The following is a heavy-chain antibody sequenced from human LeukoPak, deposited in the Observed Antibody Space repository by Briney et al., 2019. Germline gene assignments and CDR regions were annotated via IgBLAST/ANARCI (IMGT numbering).Heavy chain of an antibody. V-gene: IGHV3-7*01. CDR1: GFTFSSYW. Sequence: PGGSLRLSCAASGFTFSSYWMSWVRQAPGKGLEWVANIKQDGSEKYYVDSVKGRFTISRDNAKNSLYLQMNSLRAEDTAVYYCARVGFTTKVARGAFDIWGQGTMVTVSS. J-gene: IGHJ3*02. CDR3: ARVGFTTKVARGAFDI. CDR2: IKQDGSEK. D-gene: IGHD5/OR15-5a*01.